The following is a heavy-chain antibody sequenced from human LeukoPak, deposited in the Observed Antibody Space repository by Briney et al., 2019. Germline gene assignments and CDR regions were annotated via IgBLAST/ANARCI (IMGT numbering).Heavy chain of an antibody. V-gene: IGHV4-38-2*02. CDR2: IYHSGST. D-gene: IGHD3-16*01. CDR3: ARDQGVLMSPGGFDP. Sequence: NPSETLSLTCTVSGYSISSGYYWGWIRRPPGKGLEWIGSIYHSGSTYYNPSLKSRVTISVDTSKNQFSLKLSSVTAADTAVYYCARDQGVLMSPGGFDPWGQGTLVTVSS. CDR1: GYSISSGYY. J-gene: IGHJ5*02.